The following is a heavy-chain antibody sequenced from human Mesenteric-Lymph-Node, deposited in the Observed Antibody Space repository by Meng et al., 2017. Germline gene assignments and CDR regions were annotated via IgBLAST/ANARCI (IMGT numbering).Heavy chain of an antibody. D-gene: IGHD1-26*01. CDR3: ARFVGATKIFDY. CDR1: GDSVSSNSAA. CDR2: TYYRSKWSN. J-gene: IGHJ4*02. Sequence: SETLSLTCAISGDSVSSNSAAWNWIRQSPSRGLEWLGRTYYRSKWSNDYAVAVKSRITINPDTSKNQFTLQLNSVTPEDTAVYYCARFVGATKIFDYWGQGTLVTVSS. V-gene: IGHV6-1*01.